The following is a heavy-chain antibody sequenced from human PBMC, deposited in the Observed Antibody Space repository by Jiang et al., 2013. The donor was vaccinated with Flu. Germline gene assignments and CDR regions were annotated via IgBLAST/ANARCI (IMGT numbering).Heavy chain of an antibody. CDR3: AKDPNSQFVAYYYDYMDV. CDR2: IVYSGART. V-gene: IGHV3-23*01. CDR1: GFTFSDYY. D-gene: IGHD1/OR15-1a*01. J-gene: IGHJ6*03. Sequence: QLLESGGGLVKPGGSLRLSCAASGFTFSDYYMSWVRQAPGKGLEWVSAIVYSGARTYYADSVKGRFTVSRDNSKNTLYLEMNSLRAEDTAVYYCAKDPNSQFVAYYYDYMDVWGRGTTVTVSS.